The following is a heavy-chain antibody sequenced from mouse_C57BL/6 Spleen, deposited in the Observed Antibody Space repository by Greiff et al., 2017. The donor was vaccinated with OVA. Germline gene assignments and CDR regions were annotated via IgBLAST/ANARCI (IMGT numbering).Heavy chain of an antibody. V-gene: IGHV1-26*01. CDR3: ARGRYDYGLDY. Sequence: EVQLQQSGPELVKPGASVKISCKASGYTFTDYYMNWVKQSHGKSLEWIGDINPNNGGTSYNQKFKGKATLTVDKSSSTAYMELRSLTSEDSAVYYCARGRYDYGLDYWGQGTTLTVSS. CDR2: INPNNGGT. J-gene: IGHJ2*01. CDR1: GYTFTDYY. D-gene: IGHD2-4*01.